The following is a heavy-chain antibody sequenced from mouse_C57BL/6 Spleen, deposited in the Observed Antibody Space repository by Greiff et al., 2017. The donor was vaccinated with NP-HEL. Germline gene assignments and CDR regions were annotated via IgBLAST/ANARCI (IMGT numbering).Heavy chain of an antibody. V-gene: IGHV1-81*01. Sequence: QVHVKQSGAELARPGASVKLSCKASGYTFTSYGISWVKQRTGQGLEWIGEIYPRSGNTYYNEKFKGKATLTADKSSSTAYMELRSLTSEDSAVYFCARGDYGNYSYYFDYWGQGTTLTVSS. J-gene: IGHJ2*01. CDR1: GYTFTSYG. D-gene: IGHD2-1*01. CDR2: IYPRSGNT. CDR3: ARGDYGNYSYYFDY.